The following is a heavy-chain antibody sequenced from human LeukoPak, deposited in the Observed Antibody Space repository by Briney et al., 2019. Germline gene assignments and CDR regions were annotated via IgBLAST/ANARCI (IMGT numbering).Heavy chain of an antibody. CDR1: GGSINSYY. V-gene: IGHV4-59*08. J-gene: IGHJ4*02. Sequence: SETLSLTCTVSGGSINSYYWSWIRQPPGKGLEWIGYIYYSGSTNYNPSLKSRVTISVDTSKNQFSLKLSSVTAADTAVYYCAGQGYDYWGQGTLVTVSS. CDR2: IYYSGST. D-gene: IGHD5-18*01. CDR3: AGQGYDY.